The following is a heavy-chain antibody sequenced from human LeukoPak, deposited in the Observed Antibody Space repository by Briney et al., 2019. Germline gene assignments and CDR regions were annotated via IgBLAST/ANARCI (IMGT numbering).Heavy chain of an antibody. CDR2: LSGCWGRT. CDR3: AKDTIRAIVATIGPPRGSDY. Sequence: GGSLRHFCAASGFTFCSYVLSGVRPAPGRGLEWVSALSGCWGRTYYADSVKGRFTISRDNSKNTLYLQMNSLRAEDTAVYYCAKDTIRAIVATIGPPRGSDYWGQGTLVTVSS. J-gene: IGHJ4*02. D-gene: IGHD5-12*01. CDR1: GFTFCSYV. V-gene: IGHV3-23*01.